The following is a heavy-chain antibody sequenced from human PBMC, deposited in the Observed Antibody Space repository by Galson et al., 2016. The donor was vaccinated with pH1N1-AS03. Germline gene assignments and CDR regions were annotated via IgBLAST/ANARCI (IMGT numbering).Heavy chain of an antibody. J-gene: IGHJ3*01. V-gene: IGHV3-30-3*01. CDR3: ARVEGGFGSNWLQTDAFDF. CDR2: MSYEGTTT. CDR1: GFIFTHYS. D-gene: IGHD6-13*01. Sequence: CAASGFIFTHYSMHWVRQAPGKGLEWVAVMSYEGTTTYYADSVKGRFTISRDNSKNTLYLQMNSLRTEDTALYYCARVEGGFGSNWLQTDAFDFWGQGTMVTVSS.